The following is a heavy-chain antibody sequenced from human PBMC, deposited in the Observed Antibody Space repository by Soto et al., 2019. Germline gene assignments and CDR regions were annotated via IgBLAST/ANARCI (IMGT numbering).Heavy chain of an antibody. V-gene: IGHV3-21*01. D-gene: IGHD4-4*01. J-gene: IGHJ6*02. CDR2: ISSSSSYI. Sequence: EVQLVESGGGLVKPGGSLRLSCAASGFTFSSYSMNWVRQAPGKGLEWVSAISSSSSYIYYADSVKGRFTISRDNATNSLYLQMNSLRAEDTAVYYCARDKDDYSFFYGMDVWGQGTTVTVSS. CDR3: ARDKDDYSFFYGMDV. CDR1: GFTFSSYS.